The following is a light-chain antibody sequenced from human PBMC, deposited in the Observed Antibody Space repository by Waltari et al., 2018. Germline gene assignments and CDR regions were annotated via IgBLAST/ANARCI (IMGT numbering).Light chain of an antibody. CDR1: QSLLHSNGYTY. CDR3: MHSLQTPWT. CDR2: LGP. Sequence: DIVMTQSPLSLPVTPGEPASIPCKSSQSLLHSNGYTYLGWYLQKPGQSPQLLSYLGPNRASGVPDRFSGSGSGTDFTLKISRLEAEDVGVYFCMHSLQTPWTFGQGTRVEIK. V-gene: IGKV2-28*01. J-gene: IGKJ1*01.